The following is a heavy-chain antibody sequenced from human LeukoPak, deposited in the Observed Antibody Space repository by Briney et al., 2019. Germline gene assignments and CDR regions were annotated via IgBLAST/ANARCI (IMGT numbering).Heavy chain of an antibody. CDR1: GFNFDRYA. CDR3: AKELDTMFFDY. Sequence: GGSLRLSCATSGFNFDRYAIHWVRQAPGKGLEWVSLAGWAGGTTYYSDSVRGRFTISRDSGKNSVYLQMNSLTTDDTAFYFCAKELDTMFFDYWGQGALVTVSS. CDR2: AGWAGGTT. J-gene: IGHJ4*02. D-gene: IGHD5-18*01. V-gene: IGHV3-43*01.